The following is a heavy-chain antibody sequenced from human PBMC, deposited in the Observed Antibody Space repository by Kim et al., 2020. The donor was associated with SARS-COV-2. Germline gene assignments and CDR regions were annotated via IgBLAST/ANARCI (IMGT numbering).Heavy chain of an antibody. CDR2: I. CDR3: ARESDVAGNDY. D-gene: IGHD6-19*01. Sequence: IKYADSVKGRFTHSKDNAKNSLYLQMNSRRAEDTAVYYCARESDVAGNDYWGQGTLVTVSS. V-gene: IGHV3-11*04. J-gene: IGHJ4*02.